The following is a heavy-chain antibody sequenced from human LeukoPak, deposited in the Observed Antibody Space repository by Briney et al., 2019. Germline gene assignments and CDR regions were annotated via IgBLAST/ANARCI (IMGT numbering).Heavy chain of an antibody. CDR2: IRYDGSNK. J-gene: IGHJ4*02. CDR1: GFTFSSYG. D-gene: IGHD2-15*01. V-gene: IGHV3-30*02. CDR3: AKVMGYCSGGSCYPGY. Sequence: GGSLRLFCAASGFTFSSYGMHWVRQAPGKGLEWVAFIRYDGSNKYYADSVKGRFTISRDNSKNTLYLQMNSLRAEDTAVYYCAKVMGYCSGGSCYPGYWGQGTLVTVSS.